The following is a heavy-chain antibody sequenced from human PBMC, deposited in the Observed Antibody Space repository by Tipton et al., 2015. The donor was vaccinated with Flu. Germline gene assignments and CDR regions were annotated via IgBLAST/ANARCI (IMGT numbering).Heavy chain of an antibody. Sequence: TLSLTCTISGHSISSDYYWGWIRQSPGKGLEWIGRIYMGGRTNYNPSLKSRVTMSLDLFKNQISLRLSSVTAADTAVYYCARERRGGWPFYDAFDFWGQGTTVTVSS. V-gene: IGHV4-38-2*02. J-gene: IGHJ3*01. CDR2: IYMGGRT. CDR1: GHSISSDYY. CDR3: ARERRGGWPFYDAFDF. D-gene: IGHD6-19*01.